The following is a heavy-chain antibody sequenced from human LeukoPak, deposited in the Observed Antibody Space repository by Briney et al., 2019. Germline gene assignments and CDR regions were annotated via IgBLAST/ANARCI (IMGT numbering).Heavy chain of an antibody. V-gene: IGHV3-30*02. Sequence: GGSLRLSCAASGFTFSSYGMHWVRQAPGKGLEWVAVIWYGGSNKYYADSVKGRFTISRDNSKNTLYLQMNSLRAEDTAVYYCAKETLVDTAMGANWYFDLWGRGTLVTVSS. CDR2: IWYGGSNK. J-gene: IGHJ2*01. D-gene: IGHD5-18*01. CDR3: AKETLVDTAMGANWYFDL. CDR1: GFTFSSYG.